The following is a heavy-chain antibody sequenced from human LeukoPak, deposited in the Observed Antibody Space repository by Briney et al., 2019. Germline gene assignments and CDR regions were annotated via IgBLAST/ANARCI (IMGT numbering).Heavy chain of an antibody. V-gene: IGHV5-51*01. CDR3: ARRGDREWFDP. CDR2: IYPGDFDT. Sequence: GESLKISCKTSGYSFTSYWIGWVRQMPGKGLEWMGVIYPGDFDTRYSPSFQGQVTISADKSISTAYLQWSSLKASDTAIYYCARRGDREWFDPWGQGTLVTVSS. CDR1: GYSFTSYW. D-gene: IGHD3-10*01. J-gene: IGHJ5*02.